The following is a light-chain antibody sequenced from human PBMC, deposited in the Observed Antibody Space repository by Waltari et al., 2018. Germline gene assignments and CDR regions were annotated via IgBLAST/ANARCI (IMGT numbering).Light chain of an antibody. V-gene: IGKV4-1*01. CDR1: QSVLYSSNNNNY. CDR2: WAS. CDR3: QQYYTTPRT. J-gene: IGKJ1*01. Sequence: DIVMTQSPDSLAVSLVERATTNCKSSQSVLYSSNNNNYLAWYRQKPGQPPKLLFYWASTRASGVPDRFSGSGSGTDFTLTISSLQAEDVAVYYCQQYYTTPRTFGQGTTVEIK.